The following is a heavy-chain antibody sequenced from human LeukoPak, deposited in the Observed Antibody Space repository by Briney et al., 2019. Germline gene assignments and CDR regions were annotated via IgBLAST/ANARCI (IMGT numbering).Heavy chain of an antibody. CDR3: AKEGYYYDSSGYYSGYY. V-gene: IGHV3-7*01. J-gene: IGHJ4*02. Sequence: GGSLRLSCAASGFTFSTYWMSWVRQAPGKGLEWVTNIRQDGSKIYYVDSVRGRFTISRDNSKNTLYLQMNSLRAEDTAVYYCAKEGYYYDSSGYYSGYYWGQGTLVTVSS. CDR2: IRQDGSKI. D-gene: IGHD3-22*01. CDR1: GFTFSTYW.